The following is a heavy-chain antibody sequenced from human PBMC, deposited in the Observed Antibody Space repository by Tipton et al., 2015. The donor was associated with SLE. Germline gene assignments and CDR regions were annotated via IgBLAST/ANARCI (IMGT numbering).Heavy chain of an antibody. Sequence: LSLTCAASGFSFSSYWMHWVRQVPGKGLVWVSRINTDGTYTTYADSVKGRFTISRDNARNTLYLQMNSLRAEDTALYYCAREDNWSETIWGQGTMVTVSS. CDR2: INTDGTYT. CDR3: AREDNWSETI. J-gene: IGHJ3*02. V-gene: IGHV3-74*01. D-gene: IGHD1-1*01. CDR1: GFSFSSYW.